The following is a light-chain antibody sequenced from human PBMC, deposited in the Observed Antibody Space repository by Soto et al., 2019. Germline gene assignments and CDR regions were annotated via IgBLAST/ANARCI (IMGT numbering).Light chain of an antibody. Sequence: QPVLTQPPSASGTPGQRVTISCSGSSSNIGTHTVNWHQQVPGTAPKLLIYSNSQRPSGVPNRFSGSKSGTSASLAISGLQSEDEADYYCGAWDDGVYVFGTGTQLTVL. CDR1: SSNIGTHT. CDR3: GAWDDGVYV. J-gene: IGLJ1*01. CDR2: SNS. V-gene: IGLV1-44*01.